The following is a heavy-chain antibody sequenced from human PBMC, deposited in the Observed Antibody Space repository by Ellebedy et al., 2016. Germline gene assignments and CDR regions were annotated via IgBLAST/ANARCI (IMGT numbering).Heavy chain of an antibody. CDR2: IAHDGSVK. CDR3: AKEITEYASNGWPLDY. CDR1: RFAFSNYG. D-gene: IGHD3-22*01. Sequence: GGSLRLXXAASRFAFSNYGVHWVRQAPGEGLDWVAVIAHDGSVKHYADSVKGRFTISRDNSKNTLYLQMNFLRLEDTTVYYCAKEITEYASNGWPLDYWGQGTVVTVSS. J-gene: IGHJ4*02. V-gene: IGHV3-30*18.